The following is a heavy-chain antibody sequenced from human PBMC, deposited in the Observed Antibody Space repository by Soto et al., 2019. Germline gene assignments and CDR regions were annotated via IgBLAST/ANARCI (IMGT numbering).Heavy chain of an antibody. CDR2: ISAYNGNT. D-gene: IGHD2-21*02. CDR1: GYTFTSYG. Sequence: ASVKVSCKASGYTFTSYGISWVRQAPGQVLEWMGWISAYNGNTNYAQKLQGRVTMTTDTSTSTAYMELRSLRSDDTAVYYCARVVDYCGGDCYYWFDPWGQGTLVTVSS. CDR3: ARVVDYCGGDCYYWFDP. V-gene: IGHV1-18*04. J-gene: IGHJ5*02.